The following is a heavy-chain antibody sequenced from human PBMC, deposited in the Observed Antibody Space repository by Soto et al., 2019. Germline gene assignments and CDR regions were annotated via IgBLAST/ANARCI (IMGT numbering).Heavy chain of an antibody. J-gene: IGHJ4*02. Sequence: QVQLQESGPGLVKPSETLSLTCTVSGGSISSYYWSWIRQPPGKGLEWIGYIYYSGITNYNPSLKSRXNIXVXTSKHQFSLKLSSVTAADTAVYYCASSGVAVAGGDYWGQGTLVTVSS. D-gene: IGHD6-19*01. CDR2: IYYSGIT. CDR1: GGSISSYY. V-gene: IGHV4-59*08. CDR3: ASSGVAVAGGDY.